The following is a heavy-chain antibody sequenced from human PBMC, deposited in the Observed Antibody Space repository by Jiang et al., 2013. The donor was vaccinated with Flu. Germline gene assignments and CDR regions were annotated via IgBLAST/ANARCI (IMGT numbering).Heavy chain of an antibody. D-gene: IGHD2-15*01. CDR1: GGSISSSSYY. CDR3: ARRARAGGDV. CDR2: IYYSGST. J-gene: IGHJ6*02. Sequence: PGLVKPSETLSLTCTVSGGSISSSSYYWGWIRQPPGKGLEWIGSIYYSGSTYYNPSLKSRVTISVDTSKNQFSLKLSSVTAADTAVYYCARRARAGGDVWGQGTTVTVSS. V-gene: IGHV4-39*01.